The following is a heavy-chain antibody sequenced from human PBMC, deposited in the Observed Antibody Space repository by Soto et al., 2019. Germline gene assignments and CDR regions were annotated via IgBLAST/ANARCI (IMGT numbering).Heavy chain of an antibody. J-gene: IGHJ4*02. D-gene: IGHD1-26*01. CDR3: ARMAKVGATIY. Sequence: QVQLQESGPGLVKPSETLSLTCTVSGGSISSYYWSWIRQPPGKGLEWIGYIYYSGSTNYNPSLKRRVTISVDTSNNRFSLKLSSVTAADTAVYYCARMAKVGATIYWGQGTLVTVSS. CDR1: GGSISSYY. CDR2: IYYSGST. V-gene: IGHV4-59*01.